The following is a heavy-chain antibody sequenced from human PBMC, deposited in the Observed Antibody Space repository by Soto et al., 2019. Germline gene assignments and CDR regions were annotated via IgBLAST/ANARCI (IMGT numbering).Heavy chain of an antibody. J-gene: IGHJ5*02. V-gene: IGHV4-59*08. Sequence: PSETLSLTCSVSTGSITSSYWNWIRQPPGKGLEWIGHSHYTGTSRSNPSLEGRVSMSFDTSRSQFSLNLTSVTAADTAVYYCARHIANGWFDPWGQGTLVTVSS. CDR1: TGSITSSY. CDR2: SHYTGTS. D-gene: IGHD2-8*01. CDR3: ARHIANGWFDP.